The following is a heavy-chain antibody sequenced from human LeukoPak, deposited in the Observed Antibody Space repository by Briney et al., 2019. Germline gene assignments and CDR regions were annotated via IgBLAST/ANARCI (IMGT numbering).Heavy chain of an antibody. CDR2: MNPNSGNT. V-gene: IGHV1-8*01. Sequence: PAASVKVSCKASGYTFTSYDINWVRQATGQGLEWMGWMNPNSGNTGYAQKFQGRVTMTRNTSISTAYMELSSLRSVDTAVYYCARAFEDIVVVPAANDYWGQGTLVTVSS. CDR1: GYTFTSYD. D-gene: IGHD2-2*01. CDR3: ARAFEDIVVVPAANDY. J-gene: IGHJ4*02.